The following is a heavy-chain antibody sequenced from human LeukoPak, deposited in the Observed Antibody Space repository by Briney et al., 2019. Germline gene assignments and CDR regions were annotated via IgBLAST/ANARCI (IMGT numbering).Heavy chain of an antibody. CDR3: ARDLGERIAAAGIPPGTNYYYYYYMDV. V-gene: IGHV3-23*01. Sequence: GGSLRLSCAASGFTFSHYGMNWVRQAPGKGLEWVSGITAPGHPYYADSVQGRFTIYRDNSKNTVSLQMNSLRAEDTAVYYCARDLGERIAAAGIPPGTNYYYYYYMDVWGKGTTVTVSS. CDR1: GFTFSHYG. J-gene: IGHJ6*03. D-gene: IGHD6-13*01. CDR2: ITAPGHP.